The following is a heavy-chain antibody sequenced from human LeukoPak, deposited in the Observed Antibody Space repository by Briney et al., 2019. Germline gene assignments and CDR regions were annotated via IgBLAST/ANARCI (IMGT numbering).Heavy chain of an antibody. Sequence: GRSLTPSCPLSGFTFRNSAMSSVRHPRGEGREWVSYIISSSVSTYYADFVTGRFTISRDNYNNTLFLQLNSLSADDTAIYFCAKGRRDGYNYPYFDSWGQGAWVVVSS. J-gene: IGHJ4*02. CDR2: IISSSVST. CDR1: GFTFRNSA. D-gene: IGHD5-24*01. CDR3: AKGRRDGYNYPYFDS. V-gene: IGHV3-23*01.